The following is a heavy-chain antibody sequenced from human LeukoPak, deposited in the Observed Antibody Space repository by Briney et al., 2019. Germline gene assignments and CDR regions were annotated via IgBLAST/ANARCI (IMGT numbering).Heavy chain of an antibody. J-gene: IGHJ4*02. CDR3: ARDSPSSNSRFDY. CDR2: ISSSSSYI. D-gene: IGHD6-13*01. V-gene: IGHV3-21*01. Sequence: PGGSLRLSCAASGFTFSSYSMNWVRQAPGKGLELVASISSSSSYIYYADSVKGRFTISRDNAKNSLYLQMNSLRAEDTAVYYCARDSPSSNSRFDYWGQGSLVTVSS. CDR1: GFTFSSYS.